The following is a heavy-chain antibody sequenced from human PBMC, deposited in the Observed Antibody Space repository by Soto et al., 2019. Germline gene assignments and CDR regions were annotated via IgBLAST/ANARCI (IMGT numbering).Heavy chain of an antibody. CDR3: TTHSSGSDYYYYYGMDV. V-gene: IGHV3-15*07. D-gene: IGHD6-19*01. J-gene: IGHJ6*02. Sequence: GGSLRLSCGSSGFTFRNAWMNLVRQAPGKGLEWVGRIKSKTDGGTTDYAAPVKGRFTISRDDSKNTLYLQMNSLKTEDTAVYYCTTHSSGSDYYYYYGMDVWGQGTTVTVSS. CDR2: IKSKTDGGTT. CDR1: GFTFRNAW.